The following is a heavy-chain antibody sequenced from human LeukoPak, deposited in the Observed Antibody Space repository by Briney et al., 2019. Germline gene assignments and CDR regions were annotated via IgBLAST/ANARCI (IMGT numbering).Heavy chain of an antibody. CDR2: ISYDGTNK. J-gene: IGHJ4*02. Sequence: PGGSLRLSCAASGFTFSSYGMHWVRQAPGKGLEWVAIISYDGTNKYYGDSVKGRFTISRDDSKSTLYLQMNSLKLEDTAVYYCGDLGDYRVGWGQGTLVTVSS. CDR3: GDLGDYRVG. CDR1: GFTFSSYG. D-gene: IGHD4-17*01. V-gene: IGHV3-30*03.